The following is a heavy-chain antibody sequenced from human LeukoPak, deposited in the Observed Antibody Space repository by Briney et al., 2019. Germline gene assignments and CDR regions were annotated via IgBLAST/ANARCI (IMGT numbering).Heavy chain of an antibody. CDR1: GGSISSSSYY. V-gene: IGHV4-39*01. CDR3: ARLPVIVGAALEYYYYYMDV. Sequence: SETLSLTCTVSGGSISSSSYYWGWIRQPPGKGLEWIGSIYYSGSTYYNPSLKSRVTISVDTSKNQFSLKLSSVTAADTAVYYCARLPVIVGAALEYYYYYMDVWGQGTTVTVSS. D-gene: IGHD1-26*01. J-gene: IGHJ6*03. CDR2: IYYSGST.